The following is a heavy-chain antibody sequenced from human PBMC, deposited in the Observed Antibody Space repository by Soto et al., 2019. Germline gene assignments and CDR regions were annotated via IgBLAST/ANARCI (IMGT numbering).Heavy chain of an antibody. V-gene: IGHV5-10-1*01. CDR1: GYSFTSYR. CDR3: ARLASSSWFVDFDY. D-gene: IGHD6-13*01. J-gene: IGHJ4*02. CDR2: IDPSDSYT. Sequence: GAALKISCKGSGYSFTSYRITWVRQMPGKGLEWMGRIDPSDSYTNYSPSFQGHVTISADKSFSTAYLQWSSLKASDTAMYYCARLASSSWFVDFDYWGQGTLVTVSS.